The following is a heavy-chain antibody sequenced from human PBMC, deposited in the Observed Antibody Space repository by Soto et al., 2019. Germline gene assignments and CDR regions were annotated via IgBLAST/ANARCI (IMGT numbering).Heavy chain of an antibody. J-gene: IGHJ2*01. V-gene: IGHV1-2*04. CDR2: VKPKRGEA. CDR3: ARDPGIPGRYWYFDL. D-gene: IGHD1-20*01. Sequence: QVVLVQSGAEVKKPGASVKVSCKASGYKFTDYYRHWVRQAPGQGPEWMGWVKPKRGEAVYAQKFQGWVTMTRDTATTTAYLEVNRLKSDDTAVYYCARDPGIPGRYWYFDLWGRGTLVTVSS. CDR1: GYKFTDYY.